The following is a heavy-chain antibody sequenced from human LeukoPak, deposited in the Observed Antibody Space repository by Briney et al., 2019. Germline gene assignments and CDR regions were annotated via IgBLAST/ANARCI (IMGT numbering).Heavy chain of an antibody. V-gene: IGHV3-48*01. D-gene: IGHD6-13*01. CDR1: GFTFSSCS. Sequence: GGSLRLSCAASGFTFSSCSMNWVRQAPGKGLEWVSYISSSSSTIYYADSVKGRFTISRDNAKNSLYLQMNSLRAEDTAVYYCARVKGIAAAAATRFDPWGQGTLVTVSS. CDR3: ARVKGIAAAAATRFDP. J-gene: IGHJ5*02. CDR2: ISSSSSTI.